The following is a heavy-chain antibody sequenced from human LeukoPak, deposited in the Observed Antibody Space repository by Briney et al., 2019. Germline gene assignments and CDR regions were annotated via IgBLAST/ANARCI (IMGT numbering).Heavy chain of an antibody. CDR2: IYYIGST. D-gene: IGHD6-13*01. Sequence: PSETLSLTCAVSGGSISSYYWSWIRQPPGKGLEWIGYIYYIGSTNYNPSLKSRVTISVDTSKNQLSLKLSSVTAADTAVYYCARYSSWYVDYWGQGTLVTVSS. CDR3: ARYSSWYVDY. CDR1: GGSISSYY. J-gene: IGHJ4*02. V-gene: IGHV4-59*01.